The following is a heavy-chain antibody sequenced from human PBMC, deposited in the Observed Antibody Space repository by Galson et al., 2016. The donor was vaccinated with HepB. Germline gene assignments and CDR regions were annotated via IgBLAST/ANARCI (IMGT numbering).Heavy chain of an antibody. CDR3: AREGLGSYGGMDV. CDR2: IYSGGST. Sequence: SLRLSCAASGFSVITNYMTWVRQASGRGLEWVSVIYSGGSTYYADSVKGRFAISRDNSKNTLYLQMNSLRAEDTAVYYCAREGLGSYGGMDVWGQGTTVTVSS. J-gene: IGHJ6*02. D-gene: IGHD3-16*01. CDR1: GFSVITNY. V-gene: IGHV3-53*01.